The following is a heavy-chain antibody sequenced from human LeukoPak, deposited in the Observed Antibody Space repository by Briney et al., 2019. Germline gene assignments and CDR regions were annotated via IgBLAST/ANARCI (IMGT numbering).Heavy chain of an antibody. CDR2: ISGSGGST. CDR3: AKDRGSFDAFDI. J-gene: IGHJ3*02. CDR1: GFTFSSYA. V-gene: IGHV3-23*01. Sequence: GGPLRLSCAASGFTFSSYAMSWVRQAPGKGLEWVSAISGSGGSTYYADSVKGRFTISRDNSKNTLYLQMNSLRAEDTAVYYCAKDRGSFDAFDIWGQGTMVTVSS. D-gene: IGHD6-19*01.